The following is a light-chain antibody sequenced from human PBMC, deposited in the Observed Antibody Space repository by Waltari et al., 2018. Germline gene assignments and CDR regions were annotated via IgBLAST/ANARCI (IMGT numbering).Light chain of an antibody. CDR1: SSNIGAGYD. Sequence: QSVLTQPPSVSGAPGQRVTISCTGSSSNIGAGYDVHWFQQVTGTAPKLLIYVNSNRPSGVPDRFSGSKSGTSASLAITGLQAEDEADYYCQSYDSSLSGYWVFGGGTKLTVL. CDR2: VNS. J-gene: IGLJ3*02. CDR3: QSYDSSLSGYWV. V-gene: IGLV1-40*01.